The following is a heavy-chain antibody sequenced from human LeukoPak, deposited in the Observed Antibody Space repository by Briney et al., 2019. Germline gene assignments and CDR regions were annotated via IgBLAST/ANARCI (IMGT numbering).Heavy chain of an antibody. D-gene: IGHD3-16*02. CDR3: ARGSDDYVWGSYRHFYYFDY. J-gene: IGHJ4*02. V-gene: IGHV4-34*01. CDR1: GGSFSGYY. Sequence: PSETLSLTCAVYGGSFSGYYWSWIRQPPGKGLEWIGEINHSGSTNYNPSLKSRATISVDTSKNQFSLKLSSVTAADTAVYYCARGSDDYVWGSYRHFYYFDYWGQGTLVTVSS. CDR2: INHSGST.